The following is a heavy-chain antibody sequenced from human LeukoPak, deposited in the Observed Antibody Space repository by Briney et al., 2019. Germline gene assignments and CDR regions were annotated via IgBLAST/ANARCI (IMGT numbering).Heavy chain of an antibody. V-gene: IGHV4-59*08. J-gene: IGHJ4*02. CDR3: ARLSIAVAGLKN. D-gene: IGHD6-19*01. CDR2: IYYSGST. CDR1: GGSISSYY. Sequence: PSETLSLTCTVSGGSISSYYWNWIRQSPGKGLEWIGYIYYSGSTNYNPSLKSRVTISVDTSKNQFSLKLSSVTAADTAVYYCARLSIAVAGLKNWGQGTLVTVSS.